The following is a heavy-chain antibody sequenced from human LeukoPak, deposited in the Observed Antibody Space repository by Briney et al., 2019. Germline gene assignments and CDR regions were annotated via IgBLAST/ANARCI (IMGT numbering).Heavy chain of an antibody. CDR1: GFTFSSYA. CDR2: ISYDGSNK. Sequence: GGSLRLSCAASGFTFSSYAMHWVRQAPGKGLEWVAVISYDGSNKYYADSVKGRFTISRDNSKNTLYLQMNSLRAEDTAVYYCARVMGLRVGESYGMDVRGPGTTVTVSS. V-gene: IGHV3-30-3*01. J-gene: IGHJ6*01. D-gene: IGHD3-10*01. CDR3: ARVMGLRVGESYGMDV.